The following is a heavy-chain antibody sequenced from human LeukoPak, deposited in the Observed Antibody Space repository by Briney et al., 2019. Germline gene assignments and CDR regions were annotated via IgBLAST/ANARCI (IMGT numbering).Heavy chain of an antibody. CDR1: GGTFSSYA. D-gene: IGHD2-2*01. Sequence: SVKVSCKASGGTFSSYAISWVRQAPEQGLEWMGGIIPIFGTANYAQKFQGRVTITADESTSTAYMELSSLGSEDTAVYYCATRYCSSTSCRNNWFDPWGQGTLVTVSS. CDR2: IIPIFGTA. V-gene: IGHV1-69*13. CDR3: ATRYCSSTSCRNNWFDP. J-gene: IGHJ5*02.